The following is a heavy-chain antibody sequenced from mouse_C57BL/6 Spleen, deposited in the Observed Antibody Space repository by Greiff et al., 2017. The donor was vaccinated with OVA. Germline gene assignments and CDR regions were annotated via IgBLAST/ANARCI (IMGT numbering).Heavy chain of an antibody. Sequence: QVQLQQSGAELVKPGASVKLSCKASGYTFTEYTIHWVKQRSGQGLEWIGWFYPGSGSIKYNEKFKDKATLTADKSSSTVYMELSRLTSEDSAVYFCARHEVPYGNSPYYAMDYWGQGTSVTVSS. V-gene: IGHV1-62-2*01. D-gene: IGHD2-10*02. CDR1: GYTFTEYT. J-gene: IGHJ4*01. CDR3: ARHEVPYGNSPYYAMDY. CDR2: FYPGSGSI.